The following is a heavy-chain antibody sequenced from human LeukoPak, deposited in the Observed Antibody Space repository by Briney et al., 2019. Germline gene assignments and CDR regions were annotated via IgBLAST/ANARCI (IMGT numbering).Heavy chain of an antibody. D-gene: IGHD3-10*01. CDR2: ISWNSGSI. CDR1: GFTFDNYA. J-gene: IGHJ3*02. Sequence: GRSLRLSCAASGFTFDNYAMHWVRHAPGKGLEWVSGISWNSGSIGYADSVKGRFTISRDNAKNTLYLQMNSLRAEDTAVYYCARGGVGTFDIWGQGTMVTVSS. CDR3: ARGGVGTFDI. V-gene: IGHV3-9*01.